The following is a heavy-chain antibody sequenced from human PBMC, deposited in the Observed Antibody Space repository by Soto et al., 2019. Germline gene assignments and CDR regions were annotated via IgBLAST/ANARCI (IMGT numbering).Heavy chain of an antibody. CDR3: ASSIMITFGGVIVVDAFDI. CDR2: IIPIFGTA. J-gene: IGHJ3*02. V-gene: IGHV1-69*13. D-gene: IGHD3-16*02. Sequence: SVKVSCKASGGTFSSYAISWVRQAPGQGLEWMGGIIPIFGTANYAQKFQGRVTITADESTSTAYMELSSLRSEDTAVYYCASSIMITFGGVIVVDAFDIWGQGTMVTVSS. CDR1: GGTFSSYA.